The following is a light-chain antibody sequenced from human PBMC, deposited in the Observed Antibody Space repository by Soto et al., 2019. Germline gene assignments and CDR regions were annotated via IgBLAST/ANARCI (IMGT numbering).Light chain of an antibody. CDR3: QQGNSFPIT. J-gene: IGKJ5*01. CDR1: QPINSW. Sequence: DIQMTQSPSSVSASVGDRVAVTCRASQPINSWLAWYQKKPGKAPKLLINAAFSLQSGVPSRFSGSGSGTEFTLTISSLQPEDCAIYFCQQGNSFPITFGQGTRLEIK. V-gene: IGKV1-12*01. CDR2: AAF.